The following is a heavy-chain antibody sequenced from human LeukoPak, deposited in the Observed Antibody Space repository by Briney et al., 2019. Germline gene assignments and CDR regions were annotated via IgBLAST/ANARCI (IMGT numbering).Heavy chain of an antibody. V-gene: IGHV4-34*01. Sequence: PSETLSLTCAVYGGSFSGYYWSWIRQPPGKGLEWIGEINHSGSTNYNPSLKSRVTISVDTSKNQFSLKPSSVTAADTAVYYCARGPPYPYYFDYWGQGTLVTVSS. CDR2: INHSGST. J-gene: IGHJ4*02. CDR3: ARGPPYPYYFDY. D-gene: IGHD2-2*02. CDR1: GGSFSGYY.